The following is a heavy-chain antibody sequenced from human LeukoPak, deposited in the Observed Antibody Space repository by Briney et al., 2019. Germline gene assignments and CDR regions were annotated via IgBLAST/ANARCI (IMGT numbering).Heavy chain of an antibody. CDR3: ARRSYGSGSYFGGLRFDY. D-gene: IGHD3-10*01. V-gene: IGHV1-18*01. Sequence: ASVKVSCKASGYTFTSYGISWVRQAPGQGLEWMGWISAYNGNTNYAQKFQGRVTITRNTSISTAYMELSSLRSEDTAVYYCARRSYGSGSYFGGLRFDYWGQGTLVTVSS. CDR2: ISAYNGNT. J-gene: IGHJ4*02. CDR1: GYTFTSYG.